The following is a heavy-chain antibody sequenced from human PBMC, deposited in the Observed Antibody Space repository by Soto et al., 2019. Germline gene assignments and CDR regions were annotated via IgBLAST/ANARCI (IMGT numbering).Heavy chain of an antibody. CDR2: IIPIFGTA. D-gene: IGHD6-6*01. Sequence: SVKVSCKASGGTFSSYAISWVRQAPGQGLEWMGGIIPIFGTANYAQKFQGRVTITADESTSTAYMELSSLRSEDTAVYYCAGVDSSSNYYYGMDGWGQGTTVTVSS. CDR1: GGTFSSYA. V-gene: IGHV1-69*13. J-gene: IGHJ6*02. CDR3: AGVDSSSNYYYGMDG.